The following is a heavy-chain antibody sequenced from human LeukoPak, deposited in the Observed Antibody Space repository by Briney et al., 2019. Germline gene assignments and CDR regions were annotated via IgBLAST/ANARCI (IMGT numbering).Heavy chain of an antibody. CDR3: ASSGTYRFDY. D-gene: IGHD1-26*01. Sequence: GGSLRLSCAASRFTFSNYNMNWVRQAPGKGLEWVAYISGTGRTTNYADSVKGRFTISRDNAKNSLYLQMNSLRDEDTAVYYCASSGTYRFDYWGQGTLVTVSS. J-gene: IGHJ4*02. CDR1: RFTFSNYN. V-gene: IGHV3-48*02. CDR2: ISGTGRTT.